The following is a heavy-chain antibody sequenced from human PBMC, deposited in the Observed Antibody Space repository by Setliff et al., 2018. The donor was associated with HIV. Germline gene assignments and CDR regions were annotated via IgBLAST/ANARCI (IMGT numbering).Heavy chain of an antibody. CDR2: IYSGDSST. Sequence: GGSLRLSCAASGFTFSSYAMTWVRQAPGKGLEWVSVIYSGDSSTYYADSVKGRFTISRDNSNNTLYLQMNSLRAEDTAVYYCAKARGAAAGSVNYWGQGTRVTVSS. D-gene: IGHD6-13*01. J-gene: IGHJ4*02. CDR3: AKARGAAAGSVNY. CDR1: GFTFSSYA. V-gene: IGHV3-23*03.